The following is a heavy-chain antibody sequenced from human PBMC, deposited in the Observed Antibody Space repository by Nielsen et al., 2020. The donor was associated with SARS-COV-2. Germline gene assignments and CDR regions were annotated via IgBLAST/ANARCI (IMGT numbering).Heavy chain of an antibody. J-gene: IGHJ4*02. CDR2: INPSGGTT. CDR1: GYTFTNYY. D-gene: IGHD6-19*01. CDR3: AGSGSGWYNFDS. V-gene: IGHV1-46*01. Sequence: ASVKVSCKASGYTFTNYYMHWVRQAPGQELEWMGIINPSGGTTIYAQKFQGRVTMTWDTSISTAYMELSGLKSDDTAVFYCAGSGSGWYNFDSWGQGTLVTVSS.